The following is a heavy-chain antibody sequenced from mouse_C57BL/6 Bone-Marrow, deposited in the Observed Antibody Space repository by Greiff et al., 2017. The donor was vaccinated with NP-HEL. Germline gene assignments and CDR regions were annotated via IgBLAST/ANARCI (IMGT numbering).Heavy chain of an antibody. CDR1: GFNIKDYY. CDR3: TGYGSSWGAMDY. J-gene: IGHJ4*01. D-gene: IGHD1-1*01. Sequence: EVQLQQSGAELVRPGASVKLSCTASGFNIKDYYMHWVKQRPEQGLEWIGRIDPEDGDTEYAPKFQGKATMTADTSSYTAYLQLSSLTSEDTAVYYCTGYGSSWGAMDYWGQGTSVTVSS. CDR2: IDPEDGDT. V-gene: IGHV14-1*01.